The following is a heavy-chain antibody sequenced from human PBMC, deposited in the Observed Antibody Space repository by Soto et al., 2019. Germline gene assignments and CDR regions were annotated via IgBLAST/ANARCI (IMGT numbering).Heavy chain of an antibody. D-gene: IGHD6-19*01. CDR2: MWYDGSNK. CDR3: ARDEVRLGEVAGTPKFDY. CDR1: GFTFSSYG. V-gene: IGHV3-33*01. J-gene: IGHJ4*02. Sequence: QVQLVESGGGVVQPGRSLRLSCAASGFTFSSYGMHWVRQAPGKGLEWVAVMWYDGSNKYYEDSVTGRFTISRDNSKNAVDLQMNSLRAEDTAVYYCARDEVRLGEVAGTPKFDYLGQGTLVTVSS.